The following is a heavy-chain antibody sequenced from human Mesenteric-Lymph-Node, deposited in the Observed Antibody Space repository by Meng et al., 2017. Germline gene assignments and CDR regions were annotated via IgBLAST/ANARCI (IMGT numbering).Heavy chain of an antibody. CDR1: GFTFSSSA. CDR2: ISGSGGDT. CDR3: ARKEVTKANFDY. Sequence: GESLKISCAVSGFTFSSSAMSWVRQAPGKGLEWVSTISGSGGDTFYADSVKGRFTISRDNSKNTLYLRMNSLRDDDTAIYYCARKEVTKANFDYWGQGTLVTVSS. J-gene: IGHJ4*02. D-gene: IGHD2-21*02. V-gene: IGHV3-23*01.